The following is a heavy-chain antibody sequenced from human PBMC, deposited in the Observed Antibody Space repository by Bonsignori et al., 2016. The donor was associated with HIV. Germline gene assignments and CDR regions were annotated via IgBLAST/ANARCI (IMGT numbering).Heavy chain of an antibody. Sequence: EVQLVESGGGLAQPGRSLRLSCAASGFSFDEYGMHWVRHSPGKGLEWLSGISWNSQYIDYADSVKGRFTISRDNAKKSLFLQLNSLRGEDTALYYCGKDRLGLARGYIDSWGQGT. CDR2: ISWNSQYI. V-gene: IGHV3-9*01. CDR1: GFSFDEYG. CDR3: GKDRLGLARGYIDS. J-gene: IGHJ4*02. D-gene: IGHD3-10*01.